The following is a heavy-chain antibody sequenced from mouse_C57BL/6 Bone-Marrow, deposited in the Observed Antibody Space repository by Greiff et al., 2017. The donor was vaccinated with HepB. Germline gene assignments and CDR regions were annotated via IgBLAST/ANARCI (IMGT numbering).Heavy chain of an antibody. CDR1: GFTFSDYG. V-gene: IGHV5-17*01. D-gene: IGHD1-1*01. CDR2: ISSGSSTI. CDR3: ARRTTVVARYFDV. Sequence: EVQRVESGGGLVKPGGSLKLSCAASGFTFSDYGMHWVRQAPEKGLEWVAYISSGSSTIYYADTVKGRFTISRDNAKNTLFLQMTSLRSEDTAMYYCARRTTVVARYFDVWGTGTTVTVSS. J-gene: IGHJ1*03.